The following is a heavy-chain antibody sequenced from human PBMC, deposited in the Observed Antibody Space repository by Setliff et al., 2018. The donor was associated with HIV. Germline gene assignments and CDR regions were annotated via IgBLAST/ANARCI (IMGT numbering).Heavy chain of an antibody. V-gene: IGHV4-59*11. CDR3: ARVEAKVRGATYGMDV. J-gene: IGHJ6*02. CDR2: IYNSGNS. Sequence: SETLSLTCNVSGDSISNHYWNWIRQPPGKGLEWIATIYNSGNSVSNPSLKSRVTISVDTSKNQFSLTLNSVTAADAAVYYCARVEAKVRGATYGMDVWGQGTTVTVSS. D-gene: IGHD3-10*01. CDR1: GDSISNHY.